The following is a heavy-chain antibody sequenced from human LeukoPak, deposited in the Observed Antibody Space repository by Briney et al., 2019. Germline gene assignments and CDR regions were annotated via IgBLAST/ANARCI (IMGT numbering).Heavy chain of an antibody. J-gene: IGHJ4*02. V-gene: IGHV1-2*02. D-gene: IGHD3-22*01. CDR1: GYTFTGYY. Sequence: GASVKVSCKASGYTFTGYYMHWVRQAPGQGLEWMGWINPNSGGTDYAQKFQGRVTMTRDTSISTAYMELSRLRSEDTAVYYCARRKGSSGYYYGLGYWGQGALVTVSS. CDR3: ARRKGSSGYYYGLGY. CDR2: INPNSGGT.